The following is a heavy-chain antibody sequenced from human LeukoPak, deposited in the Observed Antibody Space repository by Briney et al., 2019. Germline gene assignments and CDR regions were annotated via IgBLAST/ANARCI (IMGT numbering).Heavy chain of an antibody. CDR3: AKGPAYSSFDY. D-gene: IGHD6-19*01. CDR1: GFTFSSYG. CDR2: ISGSGGST. V-gene: IGHV3-23*01. J-gene: IGHJ4*02. Sequence: GGSLRLSCAASGFTFSSYGMSWVRQAPGKGLEWVSAISGSGGSTYYADSVKGRFTISRDYSKNTLYLQMNSLRAEDTAVYYCAKGPAYSSFDYWGQGTLVTVSS.